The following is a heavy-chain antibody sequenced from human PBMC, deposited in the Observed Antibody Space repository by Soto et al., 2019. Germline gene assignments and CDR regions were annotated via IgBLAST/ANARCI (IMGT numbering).Heavy chain of an antibody. D-gene: IGHD6-13*01. CDR3: AAPAPGYFYYYLDV. Sequence: EVQLVESGGGLVQPGGSLRLSCADSGFTFSSYWMHWVRQAPGKGLVWVSRLNGDGSSTTYADSVKGRFTISRDNAKNTLYLQMNSLRAEDTAVYYCAAPAPGYFYYYLDVWGKGTTVTVSS. CDR2: LNGDGSST. CDR1: GFTFSSYW. J-gene: IGHJ6*03. V-gene: IGHV3-74*01.